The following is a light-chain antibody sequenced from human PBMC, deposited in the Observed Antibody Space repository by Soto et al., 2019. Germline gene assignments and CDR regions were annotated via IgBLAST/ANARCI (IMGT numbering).Light chain of an antibody. CDR2: WAS. CDR1: QDTRNY. V-gene: IGKV4-1*01. Sequence: DFVMTQSPDSLAVSLGERATINCKSNQDTRNYLAWYQQKPGQPPKLLIDWASTRASGVPDRFSGSGSGTDFTLTISRLEPEDFAVYYCQHYGASPPWTFGQGTKVDIK. CDR3: QHYGASPPWT. J-gene: IGKJ1*01.